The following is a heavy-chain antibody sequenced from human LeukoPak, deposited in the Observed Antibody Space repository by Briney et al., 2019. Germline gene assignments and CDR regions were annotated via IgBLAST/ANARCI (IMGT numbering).Heavy chain of an antibody. D-gene: IGHD3-16*02. Sequence: PSETLSLTCAVYGGSFSGYYWSWIRQPPGKGLEWIGEINHSGSTNYNPSLKSRVTVSVDTSKNQFSLKLSSVTAADTAVYYCAKRRNDYVGGSYQKKRWFDYWGQGTLVTVSS. J-gene: IGHJ4*02. CDR2: INHSGST. V-gene: IGHV4-34*01. CDR1: GGSFSGYY. CDR3: AKRRNDYVGGSYQKKRWFDY.